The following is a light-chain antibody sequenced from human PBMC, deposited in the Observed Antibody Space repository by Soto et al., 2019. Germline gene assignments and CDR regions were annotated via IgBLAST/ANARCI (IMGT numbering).Light chain of an antibody. Sequence: PATLSVSPGERASLSCRASQSVSSNLAWYQYTPGQAPRLLIYGASTRATGIPARFSGSGSGTDFTLTISSLQPEDFATYYCQQSYSTPWTFGQGTKVDIK. J-gene: IGKJ1*01. CDR2: GAS. CDR3: QQSYSTPWT. CDR1: QSVSSN. V-gene: IGKV3-15*01.